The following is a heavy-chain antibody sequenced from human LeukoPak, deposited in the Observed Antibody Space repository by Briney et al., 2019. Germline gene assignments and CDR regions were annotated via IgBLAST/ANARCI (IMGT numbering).Heavy chain of an antibody. D-gene: IGHD2-2*01. CDR3: VSFYETY. CDR2: INSDGSWT. CDR1: GNYW. J-gene: IGHJ4*02. V-gene: IGHV3-74*01. Sequence: GGSLGLSCAASGNYWMHWVRQAPGKGLVWVSHINSDGSWTSYADSVKGRFTISKDNAKNTVYLQMNNLRAEDTAVYYCVSFYETYWGRGTLVTVSS.